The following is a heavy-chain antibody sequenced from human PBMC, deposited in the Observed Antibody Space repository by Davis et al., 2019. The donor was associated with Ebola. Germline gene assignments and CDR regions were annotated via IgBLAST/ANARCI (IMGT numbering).Heavy chain of an antibody. J-gene: IGHJ4*02. CDR3: ASLLTYYYGSGIYSSPYYFDY. D-gene: IGHD3-10*01. CDR2: IHDSGST. CDR1: GGSISSGGYY. V-gene: IGHV4-31*03. Sequence: SETLSLTCTVSGGSISSGGYYWSWIRQHPGKGLEWIGYIHDSGSTYYNPSLKSRVTISVDTSKNQFTLKLSSVTAADTAVYYCASLLTYYYGSGIYSSPYYFDYWGQGTLVTVSS.